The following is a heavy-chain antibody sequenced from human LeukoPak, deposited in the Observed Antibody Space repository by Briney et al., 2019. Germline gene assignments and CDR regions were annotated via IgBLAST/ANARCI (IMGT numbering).Heavy chain of an antibody. CDR2: IIPIFGTA. D-gene: IGHD3-3*01. CDR1: GGTFSNYA. J-gene: IGHJ4*02. CDR3: ASGLSNGFWSGYYTLDY. V-gene: IGHV1-69*01. Sequence: ASVKVSCKASGGTFSNYAISWVRQAPGQGLEWVGGIIPIFGTANYAQKFQGRVTITADESTSTAYMELSSLRSEDTAVYYCASGLSNGFWSGYYTLDYWGQGTLVTVSS.